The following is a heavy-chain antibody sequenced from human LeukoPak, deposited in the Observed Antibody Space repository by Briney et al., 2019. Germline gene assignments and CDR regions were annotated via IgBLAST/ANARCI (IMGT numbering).Heavy chain of an antibody. V-gene: IGHV1-46*01. CDR3: ARDLDSSGWFTQGVDP. D-gene: IGHD6-19*01. CDR1: GYTFTSYY. J-gene: IGHJ5*02. CDR2: INPSGGST. Sequence: ASVKVSCKASGYTFTSYYMHWVRQAPGQGLEWMRIINPSGGSTSYAQKFQGRVTMTRNTSTSTVYMELSSLRSEDTAVYYCARDLDSSGWFTQGVDPWGQGTLVTVSS.